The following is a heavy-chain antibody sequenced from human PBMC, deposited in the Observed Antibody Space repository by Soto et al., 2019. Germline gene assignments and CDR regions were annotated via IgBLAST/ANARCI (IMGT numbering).Heavy chain of an antibody. Sequence: PSETLSLTCTVSDGSISSSSYYWGWIRQPPGQGLEWIVSMSYSGTTYYNPSLKSRVSISIDTSKIQFSLKLSSVTAADTAVYYCARHLRSSGWYGIDYWGQGTLVTVSS. J-gene: IGHJ4*02. CDR3: ARHLRSSGWYGIDY. V-gene: IGHV4-39*01. CDR1: DGSISSSSYY. CDR2: MSYSGTT. D-gene: IGHD6-19*01.